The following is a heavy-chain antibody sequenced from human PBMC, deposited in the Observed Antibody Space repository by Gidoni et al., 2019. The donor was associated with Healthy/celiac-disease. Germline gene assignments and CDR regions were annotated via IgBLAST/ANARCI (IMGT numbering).Heavy chain of an antibody. CDR1: GFPFRSYA. J-gene: IGHJ4*02. Sequence: EVQLLESGGGLVQPGGSLSLSCAASGFPFRSYAMRWVRQAPGKGLEWVSAISGSGGSTYYADSVKGRFTISRDNSKNTLYLQMNSLRAEDTAVYYCAKVHNDYGDLYFDYWGQGTLVTVSS. V-gene: IGHV3-23*01. D-gene: IGHD4-17*01. CDR2: ISGSGGST. CDR3: AKVHNDYGDLYFDY.